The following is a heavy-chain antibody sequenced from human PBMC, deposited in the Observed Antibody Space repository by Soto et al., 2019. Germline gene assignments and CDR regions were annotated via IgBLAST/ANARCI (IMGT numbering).Heavy chain of an antibody. CDR1: GDSISSSNYC. D-gene: IGHD4-17*01. CDR2: ISYSGST. CDR3: ARMGNGDYGFLRWFDP. V-gene: IGHV4-39*01. Sequence: PSETLSLTCIVSGDSISSSNYCWGWIRQPPGKGLEWIGSISYSGSTYYNPSLKSRVTISVDTSKNQFSLKLSSVTAADTAVYYCARMGNGDYGFLRWFDPWGQGTLVTVSS. J-gene: IGHJ5*02.